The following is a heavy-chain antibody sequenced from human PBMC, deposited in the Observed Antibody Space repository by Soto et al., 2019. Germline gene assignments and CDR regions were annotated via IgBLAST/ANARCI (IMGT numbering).Heavy chain of an antibody. D-gene: IGHD3-10*01. J-gene: IGHJ5*02. Sequence: GASVKVSCKASGYTFTSYGISWVRQAPGQGLEWMGWISAYNGNTNYAQKLQGRVTMTTDTSTSTAYMEPRSLRSDDTAVYYCARDAYYGSGSYPQHWFDPWGQGTLVTVS. V-gene: IGHV1-18*01. CDR3: ARDAYYGSGSYPQHWFDP. CDR1: GYTFTSYG. CDR2: ISAYNGNT.